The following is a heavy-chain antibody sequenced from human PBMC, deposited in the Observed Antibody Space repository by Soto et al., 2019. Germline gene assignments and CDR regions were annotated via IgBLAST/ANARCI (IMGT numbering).Heavy chain of an antibody. CDR2: ITAFDGNT. CDR3: ARISQSDFWSGYYYFFDY. V-gene: IGHV1-18*01. D-gene: IGHD3-3*01. J-gene: IGHJ4*02. CDR1: GYTFTDYG. Sequence: ASVKVSCKASGYTFTDYGISWVRQAPGQGLQWMGWITAFDGNTKYAQQFQGRVTMTTDTSTSTAYMELRSLESDDTAVYYCARISQSDFWSGYYYFFDYWGQGTLVTVSS.